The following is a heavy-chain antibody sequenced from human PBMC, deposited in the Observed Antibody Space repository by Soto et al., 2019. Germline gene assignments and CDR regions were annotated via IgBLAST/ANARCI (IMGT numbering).Heavy chain of an antibody. Sequence: GSLLLSCAASGFTFSSYAMSWVRQAPGKGLEWVSAISGSGGSTYYADSVKVRFTISRDNSKNTLYLQMNSLRAEDTAVYYCAKESWELLLYFQHWGQGTLVTVSS. V-gene: IGHV3-23*01. CDR3: AKESWELLLYFQH. D-gene: IGHD1-26*01. J-gene: IGHJ1*01. CDR1: GFTFSSYA. CDR2: ISGSGGST.